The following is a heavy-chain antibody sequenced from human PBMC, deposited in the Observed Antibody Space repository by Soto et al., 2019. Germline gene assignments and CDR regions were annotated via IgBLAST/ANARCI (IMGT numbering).Heavy chain of an antibody. CDR1: GGSFSGYY. J-gene: IGHJ4*02. CDR2: INHSGST. Sequence: SETLSLTCAVYGGSFSGYYWTWIRQPPGTGLEWIGEINHSGSTNYNPSQNSRVTISVDTSKNQFSLKLTSVTAADTAVYYCARDKITGLFDYWGQGTLVTVSS. D-gene: IGHD2-8*02. V-gene: IGHV4-34*01. CDR3: ARDKITGLFDY.